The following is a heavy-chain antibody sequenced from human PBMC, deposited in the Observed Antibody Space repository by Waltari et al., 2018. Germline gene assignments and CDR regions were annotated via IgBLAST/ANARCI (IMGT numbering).Heavy chain of an antibody. CDR2: INPNSGGT. Sequence: QVQLVQAGAEVKKPRASVKVSCQASGYYCTGHYMHWVRQAPGQGLEWMGWINPNSGGTNYAQKFQGRVTMTRDTSISTAYMELSRLRSDDTAVYYCARANKLIAARAEWGQGTLVTVSS. J-gene: IGHJ4*02. CDR1: GYYCTGHY. CDR3: ARANKLIAARAE. D-gene: IGHD6-6*01. V-gene: IGHV1-2*02.